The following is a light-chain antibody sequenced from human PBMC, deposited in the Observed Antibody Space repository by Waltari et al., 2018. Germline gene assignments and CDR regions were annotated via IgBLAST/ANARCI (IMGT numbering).Light chain of an antibody. CDR2: EGA. CDR3: SSYARSDNSVL. CDR1: SSDVGGYHL. V-gene: IGLV2-23*01. J-gene: IGLJ2*01. Sequence: QSALTQPASVSGSPGQSNTISCTGSSSDVGGYHLVSWYRQFPNKAPQLIIFEGARRPSGVSSRFSASKSGNTASLTISGLQAEDEALYFCSSYARSDNSVLFGGGTQLSVL.